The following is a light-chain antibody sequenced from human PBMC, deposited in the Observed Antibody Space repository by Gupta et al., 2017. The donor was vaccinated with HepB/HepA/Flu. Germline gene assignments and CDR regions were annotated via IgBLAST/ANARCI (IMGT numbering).Light chain of an antibody. CDR1: QSVTSDF. Sequence: DIVLTQSPGTLSLSPGERATLSCRASQSVTSDFLAWYQQKPGQAPRLLIYGASSRDSGIPDRFSGSGSGTDFTLTISRLEPEDSAEYYCHQYGSFPFTFGGGTKVEIK. J-gene: IGKJ4*01. CDR3: HQYGSFPFT. CDR2: GAS. V-gene: IGKV3-20*01.